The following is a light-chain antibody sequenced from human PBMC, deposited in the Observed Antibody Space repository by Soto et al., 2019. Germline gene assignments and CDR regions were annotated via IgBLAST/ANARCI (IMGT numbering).Light chain of an antibody. J-gene: IGLJ7*01. Sequence: QSALTQPPSASGSLGQSVTISCAGDSTDIGLYNFVSWYQKHPGKAPKLMIFEVNKRPSGVPDRFSGSMSGNTASLNVSGLQAEDEAAYYCSSYAGGDNYVLFGGGTQLTVL. CDR1: STDIGLYNF. CDR2: EVN. V-gene: IGLV2-8*01. CDR3: SSYAGGDNYVL.